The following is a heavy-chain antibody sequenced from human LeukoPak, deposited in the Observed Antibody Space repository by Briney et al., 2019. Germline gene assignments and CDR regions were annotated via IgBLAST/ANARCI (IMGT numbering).Heavy chain of an antibody. Sequence: PGGSLRLSCAASGFTFSNYSMHWVRQAPGKGLEWVAVISYMRNNAYYADSVKGRFTISRDNAKNSLYLQMNSLRAEDTAVYYCARSWLRLRSPSAGMDVWGKGTTVTISS. D-gene: IGHD4-17*01. V-gene: IGHV3-30*04. CDR1: GFTFSNYS. CDR3: ARSWLRLRSPSAGMDV. CDR2: ISYMRNNA. J-gene: IGHJ6*04.